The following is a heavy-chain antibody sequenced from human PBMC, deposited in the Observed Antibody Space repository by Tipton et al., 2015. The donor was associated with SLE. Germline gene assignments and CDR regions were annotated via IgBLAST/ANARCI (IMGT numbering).Heavy chain of an antibody. J-gene: IGHJ4*02. CDR2: IHYSGST. Sequence: TLSLTCTVSGGSISSYYWGWIRQPPGKGLAWIGYIHYSGSTNYNPPLKSRLTISLDTSKNQFSLKLSSVTAADTAVYYCARSLGTGYFDYWGQGTLVTVSS. V-gene: IGHV4-59*01. CDR1: GGSISSYY. D-gene: IGHD7-27*01. CDR3: ARSLGTGYFDY.